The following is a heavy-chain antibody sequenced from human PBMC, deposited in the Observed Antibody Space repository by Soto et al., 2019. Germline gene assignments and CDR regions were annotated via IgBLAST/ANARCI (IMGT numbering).Heavy chain of an antibody. CDR3: ARRIAAAGFDY. Sequence: PGGSLRLSCAASGFTFSSYVMSWVRQAPGKGLEWVSAISGSGSGTYYADSVKGRFTISRDNSKNSLYVQLNSLRAEDTAVYYCARRIAAAGFDYWGRGTLVTVSS. V-gene: IGHV3-23*01. D-gene: IGHD6-13*01. CDR1: GFTFSSYV. J-gene: IGHJ4*02. CDR2: ISGSGSGT.